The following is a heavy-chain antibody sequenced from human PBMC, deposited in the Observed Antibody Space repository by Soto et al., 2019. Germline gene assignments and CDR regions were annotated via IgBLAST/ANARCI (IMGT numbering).Heavy chain of an antibody. J-gene: IGHJ3*02. CDR1: GGSISSGGYY. CDR3: ARTYYDYIWGSYRNDAFDI. CDR2: IYYSGST. D-gene: IGHD3-16*02. Sequence: PSETLSLTCTVSGGSISSGGYYWSWIRQHPGKGLEWIGYIYYSGSTYYNKSLKSRVTISVDTSKNQFSLKLSSVTAADTAVYYCARTYYDYIWGSYRNDAFDIWGQGTMVTVSS. V-gene: IGHV4-31*03.